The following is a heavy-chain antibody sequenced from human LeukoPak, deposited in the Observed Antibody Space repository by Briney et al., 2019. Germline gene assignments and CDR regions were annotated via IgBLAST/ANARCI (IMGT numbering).Heavy chain of an antibody. CDR2: IKQDVTEK. CDR3: AREKDSSSLGNSFDY. CDR1: GFTFSSYW. J-gene: IGHJ4*02. Sequence: GGSLRLSCAASGFTFSSYWMSWVRQAPGKGLEWAAYIKQDVTEKYYVDSVKGRFSISRDNAKNSLYLQMNSLRAEDTAVYYCAREKDSSSLGNSFDYWGQGTLVTVSS. V-gene: IGHV3-7*01. D-gene: IGHD6-6*01.